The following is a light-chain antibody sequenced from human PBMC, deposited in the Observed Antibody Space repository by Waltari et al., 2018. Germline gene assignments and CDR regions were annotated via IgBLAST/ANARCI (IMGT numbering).Light chain of an antibody. J-gene: IGLJ3*02. CDR1: SDFNVGDFI. CDR3: MFWPSNVWV. Sequence: QPVLTQPPSSSASPRESARLTCTLPSDFNVGDFIIYWYQQRPGSPPRFLLYYNSDSEKAQGSGVPSRFSGSKDASANAGILLISGLQSEDEADYYCMFWPSNVWVFGGGTKLTVL. V-gene: IGLV5-37*01. CDR2: YNSDSEK.